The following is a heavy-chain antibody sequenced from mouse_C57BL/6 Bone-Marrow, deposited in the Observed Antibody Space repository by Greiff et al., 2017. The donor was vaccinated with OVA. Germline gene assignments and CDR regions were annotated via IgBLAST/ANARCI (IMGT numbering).Heavy chain of an antibody. CDR3: TLNWDGAWFAY. V-gene: IGHV14-4*01. Sequence: VQLKESGAELVRPGASVKLSCTASGFNIKDDYMHWVKQRPEQGLEWIGWIDPENGDTEYASKFQGKAPIPADTSANTAYLQLSSLTSEDTAVYYCTLNWDGAWFAYWGQGTLVTVSA. J-gene: IGHJ3*01. CDR2: IDPENGDT. D-gene: IGHD4-1*02. CDR1: GFNIKDDY.